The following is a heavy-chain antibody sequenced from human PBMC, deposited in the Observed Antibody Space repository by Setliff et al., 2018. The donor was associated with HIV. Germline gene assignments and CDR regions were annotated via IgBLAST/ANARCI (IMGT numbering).Heavy chain of an antibody. V-gene: IGHV1-69*13. Sequence: SVKVSCKASGGTFSSYGINWVRQAPGQGLEWMGGIIPMFGTANYAQKFQGRVTITADESTSTVYMELTRLRSEDTAVCYCARTLGYCSGGSCYLDYWGQGTLVTVSS. CDR3: ARTLGYCSGGSCYLDY. D-gene: IGHD2-15*01. CDR1: GGTFSSYG. J-gene: IGHJ4*02. CDR2: IIPMFGTA.